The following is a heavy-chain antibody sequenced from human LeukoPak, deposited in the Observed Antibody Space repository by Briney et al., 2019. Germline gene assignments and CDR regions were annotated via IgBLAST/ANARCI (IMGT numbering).Heavy chain of an antibody. V-gene: IGHV4-59*01. CDR3: ASRSSIWSGYQDTLYYFDS. Sequence: PSETLSLTCTVSGGSISSYYWSWIRRPPGKRLEWIGHTYYSGSTNYNPSLKSRVTISVDTSKNQFSLKLSSVTAADTAVYYCASRSSIWSGYQDTLYYFDSWGQGTLVTVSS. D-gene: IGHD3-3*01. CDR2: TYYSGST. CDR1: GGSISSYY. J-gene: IGHJ4*02.